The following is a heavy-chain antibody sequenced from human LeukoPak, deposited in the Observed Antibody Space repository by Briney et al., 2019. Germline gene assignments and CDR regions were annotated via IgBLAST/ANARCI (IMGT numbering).Heavy chain of an antibody. CDR2: ISYDGSNK. Sequence: PGGSVRLSCAASGFTFSSYGMHWVRQAPGKGLEWVAVISYDGSNKYYADSVKGRFTISRDNSKNTLYLQMNSLRAEDTAVYYCAKGLWFGEVDAFDIWGQGTMVTVSS. D-gene: IGHD3-10*01. V-gene: IGHV3-30*18. CDR3: AKGLWFGEVDAFDI. CDR1: GFTFSSYG. J-gene: IGHJ3*02.